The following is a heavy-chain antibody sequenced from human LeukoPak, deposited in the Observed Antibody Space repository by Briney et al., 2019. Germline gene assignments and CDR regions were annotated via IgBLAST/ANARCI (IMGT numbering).Heavy chain of an antibody. CDR1: GYSFTSNW. V-gene: IGHV5-51*01. CDR2: IYPGDSDT. J-gene: IGHJ4*02. Sequence: KDGESLKISCKRSGYSFTSNWIGWVRQMPGKGLEWMGIIYPGDSDTRYSPSFEGQVTISADKSITTAYVQWSSLKDSDTAIYYCARRSAAGGYFDYWGQGTLVTVSS. CDR3: ARRSAAGGYFDY. D-gene: IGHD2-15*01.